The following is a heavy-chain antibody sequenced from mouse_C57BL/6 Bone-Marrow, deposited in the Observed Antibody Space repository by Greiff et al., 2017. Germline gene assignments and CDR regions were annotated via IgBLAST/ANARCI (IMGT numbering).Heavy chain of an antibody. CDR2: INPNNGGT. D-gene: IGHD1-1*01. J-gene: IGHJ1*03. V-gene: IGHV1-18*01. Sequence: EVKLQQSGPELVKPGASVKIPCKASGYTFTDYNMDWVKQSHGKSLEWIGDINPNNGGTIYNQKFKGKATLTVDKSSSTAYMELRSLTSEDTAVYYCARRNYGSTRYFDVWGTGTTVTVSS. CDR1: GYTFTDYN. CDR3: ARRNYGSTRYFDV.